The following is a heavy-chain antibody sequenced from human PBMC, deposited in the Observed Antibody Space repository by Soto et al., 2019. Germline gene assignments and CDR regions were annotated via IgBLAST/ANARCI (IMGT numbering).Heavy chain of an antibody. J-gene: IGHJ4*02. D-gene: IGHD6-13*01. CDR1: GFTFSSYA. Sequence: GGSLRLSCAASGFTFSSYAMIWVRQAPGKGLEWVSTISGSGGSTYYADSVKGRFTISRDNSKNTLYLQMNSLRAEDAAVYYCAKDRSPGSCYIFDYWGQGTMVTVYS. CDR3: AKDRSPGSCYIFDY. V-gene: IGHV3-23*01. CDR2: ISGSGGST.